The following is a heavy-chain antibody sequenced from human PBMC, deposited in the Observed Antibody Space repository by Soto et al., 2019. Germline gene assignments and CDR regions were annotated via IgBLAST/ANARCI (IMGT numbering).Heavy chain of an antibody. D-gene: IGHD2-2*01. CDR1: GFSFSRYG. J-gene: IGHJ4*02. Sequence: QVQLVESGGGVVQPGMSLRLSCAASGFSFSRYGMHWVRQAPGKGLEWVAVIWFDGSNKYYADSVKGRFTISRDNSKNTLYLQMNSLRAEDTAVYYCARDSSFVIVPAASDYWGQGTLVTVSS. CDR2: IWFDGSNK. V-gene: IGHV3-33*01. CDR3: ARDSSFVIVPAASDY.